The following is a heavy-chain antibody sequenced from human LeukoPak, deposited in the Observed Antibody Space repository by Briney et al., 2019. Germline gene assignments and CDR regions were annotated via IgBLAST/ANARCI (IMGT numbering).Heavy chain of an antibody. J-gene: IGHJ4*02. V-gene: IGHV3-21*01. D-gene: IGHD2-15*01. CDR2: ISSNSNNI. CDR3: AREWGYCSGGSCPPDHFDY. Sequence: GGSLGLSCGASGFTFSYYSMNWVRQAPGKGLEWVSSISSNSNNIYYADSVKGRFTISRDNAKNSLYLQMSSLRAEDTAVYYCAREWGYCSGGSCPPDHFDYWGQGTLVTVSS. CDR1: GFTFSYYS.